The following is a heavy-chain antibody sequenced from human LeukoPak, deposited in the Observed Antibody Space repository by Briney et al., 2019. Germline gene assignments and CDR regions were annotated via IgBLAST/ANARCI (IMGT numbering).Heavy chain of an antibody. CDR3: ARSDNAYSDY. CDR2: ISGSSTTI. V-gene: IGHV3-48*02. CDR1: GFTFSSYS. Sequence: GGSLILSCAGSGFTFSSYSMTWVSQAPGKGLEWVSYISGSSTTIKYPNSVKGRFTISRDNAKNSLYLQMNSLRDEDTAIYYCARSDNAYSDYWGQGTLVTVSS. J-gene: IGHJ4*02. D-gene: IGHD5-24*01.